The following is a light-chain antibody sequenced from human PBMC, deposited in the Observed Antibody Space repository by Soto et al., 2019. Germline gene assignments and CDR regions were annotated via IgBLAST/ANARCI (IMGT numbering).Light chain of an antibody. CDR2: DVS. Sequence: QSALTQPRSVSGSPGQSVTISCTGTSSDVGGYNYVSWYQQHPGKAPKLMIYDVSKRPSGVPDRFSGSKSGNTASLTISGLQAEDEADYCCCSYAGSYTASFGTGTQLTVL. CDR1: SSDVGGYNY. CDR3: CSYAGSYTAS. J-gene: IGLJ1*01. V-gene: IGLV2-11*01.